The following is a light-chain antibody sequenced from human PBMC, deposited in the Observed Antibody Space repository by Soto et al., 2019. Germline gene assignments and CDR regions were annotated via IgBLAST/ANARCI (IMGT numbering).Light chain of an antibody. CDR3: CSYAGSYTLRV. CDR1: SSDVGGYNY. CDR2: DVS. J-gene: IGLJ3*02. V-gene: IGLV2-11*01. Sequence: QSALTQPRSVSGSPGQSVTISCTGTSSDVGGYNYVSWYQQHPGKAPKLMIYDVSNRPSGVPDRFSGSKSGNTASLTISGLQAEDEADYYCCSYAGSYTLRVFGGGTKLTVL.